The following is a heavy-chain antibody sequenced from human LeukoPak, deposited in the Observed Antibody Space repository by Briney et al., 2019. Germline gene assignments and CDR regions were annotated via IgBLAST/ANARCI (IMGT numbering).Heavy chain of an antibody. Sequence: SGTLSLTCAVSGGSISSSNWWSWVRQPPGKGLEWIGEIYHSGSTNYNPSLKSRVTISVDKSKNQFSLKLSSVTAADTAVYYCAREGWFGELTHWFDPWGQGTLVTVSS. D-gene: IGHD3-10*01. V-gene: IGHV4-4*02. J-gene: IGHJ5*02. CDR1: GGSISSSNW. CDR3: AREGWFGELTHWFDP. CDR2: IYHSGST.